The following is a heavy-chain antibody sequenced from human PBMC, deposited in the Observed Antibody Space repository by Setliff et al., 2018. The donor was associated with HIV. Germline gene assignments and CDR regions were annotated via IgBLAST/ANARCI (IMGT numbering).Heavy chain of an antibody. J-gene: IGHJ4*02. CDR3: AKGRGRCLSGGDCFYTFDS. D-gene: IGHD2-21*02. CDR1: GFTFSSYS. CDR2: ISSSSSYI. V-gene: IGHV3-21*01. Sequence: PGGSLRLSCAASGFTFSSYSMNWVRQAPGKGLEWVSSISSSSSYIYYADSVKGRFTISRDNAKNSLYLQMNSLRAEDTAVYYCAKGRGRCLSGGDCFYTFDSWGQGTLVTVPQ.